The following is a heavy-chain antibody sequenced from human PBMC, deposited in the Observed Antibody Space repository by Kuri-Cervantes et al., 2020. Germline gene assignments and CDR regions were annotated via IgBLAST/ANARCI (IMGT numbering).Heavy chain of an antibody. CDR2: ISSSSSTI. CDR1: GFTFSSYS. J-gene: IGHJ4*02. V-gene: IGHV3-48*01. D-gene: IGHD5-12*01. CDR3: AKGPMRGYSGYPKQGYFDY. Sequence: GESLKTFCAAFGFTFSSYSMNWVRQAPGKGLEWVSYISSSSSTIYYADSVKGRFTISQDNSKNTLYLEMNSLRAEDTAVYYCAKGPMRGYSGYPKQGYFDYWGQGTLVTVSS.